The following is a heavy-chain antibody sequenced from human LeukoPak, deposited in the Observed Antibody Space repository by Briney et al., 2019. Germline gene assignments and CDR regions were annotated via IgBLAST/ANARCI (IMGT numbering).Heavy chain of an antibody. J-gene: IGHJ4*02. Sequence: GGSLRLSCAASGFTFSDYAMNWVRQAPGKGLEWVSSVSSSSSYIYYADSVKGRFTISRDNAKNSLYLQMNSLRAEDTAVYYCARDLRTNLDYWGQGTLVTVSS. CDR1: GFTFSDYA. V-gene: IGHV3-21*01. D-gene: IGHD4-17*01. CDR2: VSSSSSYI. CDR3: ARDLRTNLDY.